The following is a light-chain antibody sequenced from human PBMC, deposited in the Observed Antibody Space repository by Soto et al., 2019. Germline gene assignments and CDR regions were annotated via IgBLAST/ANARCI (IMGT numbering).Light chain of an antibody. V-gene: IGLV1-44*01. J-gene: IGLJ3*02. Sequence: QSVLTQPPSVSGTPGQRVIISCSGSTSNIGANPVNWYQQLPGTAPKLLIYGSDRRPSGVPDRFSGSKSATSASLAISGLQSADAADYYCASWDDSQSGFGLFGGGTKLTVL. CDR1: TSNIGANP. CDR2: GSD. CDR3: ASWDDSQSGFGL.